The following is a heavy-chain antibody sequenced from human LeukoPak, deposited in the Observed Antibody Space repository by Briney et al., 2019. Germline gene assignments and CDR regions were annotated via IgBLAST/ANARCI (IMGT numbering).Heavy chain of an antibody. D-gene: IGHD6-13*01. CDR3: ARITTGYSSSRKDYYYGMDV. V-gene: IGHV4-59*08. Sequence: SETLSLTCTVSGGSISSYYWSWIRQPPGKGLEWIGYIYYSGSTNYNPSLKSRVTISVDTSKNQFSLKLSSVTAADTAVYYCARITTGYSSSRKDYYYGMDVWGQGTTVTVSS. CDR1: GGSISSYY. J-gene: IGHJ6*02. CDR2: IYYSGST.